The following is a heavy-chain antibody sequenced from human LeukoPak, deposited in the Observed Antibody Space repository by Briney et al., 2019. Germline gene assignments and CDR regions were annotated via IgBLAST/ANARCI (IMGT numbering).Heavy chain of an antibody. J-gene: IGHJ4*02. CDR2: ISYSGTT. Sequence: SETLSLTCTASGGSISSSNYFWGWVRQPPGQGLEWIVTISYSGTTHDNPSLKSRVIISVDTSKKQFSLRLSSVTAADTAAYYCARVSLVRGAPDYYFDYWGQGTLVTVSS. D-gene: IGHD3-10*01. CDR1: GGSISSSNYF. CDR3: ARVSLVRGAPDYYFDY. V-gene: IGHV4-39*07.